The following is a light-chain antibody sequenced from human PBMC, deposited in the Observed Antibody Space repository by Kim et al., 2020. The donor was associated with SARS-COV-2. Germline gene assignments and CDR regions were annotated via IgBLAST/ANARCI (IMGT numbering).Light chain of an antibody. CDR3: QQYSRYST. V-gene: IGKV1-5*01. Sequence: DIQMTQSPSTLSASVGDRVSITCRASQSISTSLAWYQQKPGKAPKVLIYDASSLQSGVPSRFSGSGSETEFTLHISSLQPDDFATYYCQQYSRYSTFGGGTKVDIK. CDR2: DAS. J-gene: IGKJ4*01. CDR1: QSISTS.